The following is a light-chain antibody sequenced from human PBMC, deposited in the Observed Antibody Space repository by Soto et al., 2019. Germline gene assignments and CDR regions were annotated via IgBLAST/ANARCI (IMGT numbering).Light chain of an antibody. Sequence: AIQMTQSPSSLSASVGDRVTITCRASQGIGTELGWYQQRPGKAPRLLIYGTSTLQYGVPSRFSGSGSDTNFTFIISSLQPEDFATYYCLQDSSYPRTFGQGTKVDIK. V-gene: IGKV1-6*01. CDR1: QGIGTE. CDR3: LQDSSYPRT. CDR2: GTS. J-gene: IGKJ1*01.